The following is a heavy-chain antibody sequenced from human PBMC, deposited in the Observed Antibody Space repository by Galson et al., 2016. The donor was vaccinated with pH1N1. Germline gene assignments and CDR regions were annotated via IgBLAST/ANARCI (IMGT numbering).Heavy chain of an antibody. CDR1: GISLSSSW. V-gene: IGHV3-7*01. CDR2: IRGDGTQI. CDR3: ARDFSPSRYHDGTSYYDAFDI. J-gene: IGHJ3*02. Sequence: SLRLSCAGSGISLSSSWMTWVRQAPGKGLEWVANIRGDGTQIHYVDSVKGRFTISRDNAKNSLFLQMNDLRAEDTAVYYCARDFSPSRYHDGTSYYDAFDIWGLGTMVTVSS. D-gene: IGHD3-16*02.